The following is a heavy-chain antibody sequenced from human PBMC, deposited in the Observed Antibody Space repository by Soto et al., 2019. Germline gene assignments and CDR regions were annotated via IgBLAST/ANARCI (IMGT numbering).Heavy chain of an antibody. CDR1: GGTFSSYA. Sequence: QVQLVQSGAEVKKPGSSVKVSCKASGGTFSSYAISWVRQAPGQGLEWMGGIIPIFGTANYAQKFQGRVRINADESTSTAYMELSSLRSEDTAVYYCAREGPGTDMGAIDGMDVWGQGTTVTVSS. D-gene: IGHD5-18*01. CDR2: IIPIFGTA. J-gene: IGHJ6*02. CDR3: AREGPGTDMGAIDGMDV. V-gene: IGHV1-69*01.